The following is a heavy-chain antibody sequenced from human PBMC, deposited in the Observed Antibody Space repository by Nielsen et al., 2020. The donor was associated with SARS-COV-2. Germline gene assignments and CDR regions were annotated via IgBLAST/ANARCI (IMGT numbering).Heavy chain of an antibody. CDR3: ARDRDDILTGYYYYYGMDV. J-gene: IGHJ6*02. CDR1: GFTFSSYA. CDR2: ISYDGSNK. D-gene: IGHD3-9*01. Sequence: GESLKISCAASGFTFSSYAMHWVRQAPGKGLEWVAVISYDGSNKYYADSVKGRFTISRDNSKNTLYLQMISLRAEDTAVYYCARDRDDILTGYYYYYGMDVWGQGTTVTVSS. V-gene: IGHV3-30-3*01.